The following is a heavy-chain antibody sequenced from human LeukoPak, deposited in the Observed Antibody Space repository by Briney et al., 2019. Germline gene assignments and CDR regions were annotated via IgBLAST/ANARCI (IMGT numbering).Heavy chain of an antibody. Sequence: GRSPRLSCAASGFTFSSYGMHWVRQAPGKGLEWVANMKEDGSEKYYVDSVKGRFTISRDNAKNSLYLQMNSLRADDTAVYYCARGVGGADYWGQGTLVTVSS. D-gene: IGHD2-21*01. CDR2: MKEDGSEK. V-gene: IGHV3-7*01. CDR3: ARGVGGADY. CDR1: GFTFSSYG. J-gene: IGHJ4*02.